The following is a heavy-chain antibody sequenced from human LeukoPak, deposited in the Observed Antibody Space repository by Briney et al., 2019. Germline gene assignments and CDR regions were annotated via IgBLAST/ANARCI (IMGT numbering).Heavy chain of an antibody. V-gene: IGHV1-2*02. CDR1: GYTFTGYY. CDR2: INPKSGGT. D-gene: IGHD2-15*01. Sequence: ASVKVSCKASGYTFTGYYMHWVRQAPGQGLEWMGWINPKSGGTNYAQKFQGRVTMTRDTSITTAYMELSRPRSDDTAVYYCARDSGFCSGGSCWYFDYWGQGTLVTVSS. J-gene: IGHJ4*02. CDR3: ARDSGFCSGGSCWYFDY.